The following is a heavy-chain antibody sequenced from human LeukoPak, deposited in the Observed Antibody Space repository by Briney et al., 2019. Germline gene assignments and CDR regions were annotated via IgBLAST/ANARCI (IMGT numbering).Heavy chain of an antibody. Sequence: SETLSLTCTVSGYSLSSGNYWDWIRPPPGKGLEWIGSIYHSGSTYYKPSLKSRVTISVDTSKNQLSLKLSSVTAADTAVYYCAKRYCSSTTCYDDRGAFDYWGQGTLVTVSS. J-gene: IGHJ4*02. V-gene: IGHV4-38-2*02. CDR3: AKRYCSSTTCYDDRGAFDY. D-gene: IGHD2-2*01. CDR2: IYHSGST. CDR1: GYSLSSGNY.